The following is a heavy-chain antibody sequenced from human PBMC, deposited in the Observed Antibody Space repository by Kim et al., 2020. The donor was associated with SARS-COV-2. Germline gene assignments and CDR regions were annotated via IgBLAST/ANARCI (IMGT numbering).Heavy chain of an antibody. V-gene: IGHV4-34*01. J-gene: IGHJ5*02. CDR1: GGSFSGYY. CDR2: INHSGST. Sequence: SETLSLTCAVYGGSFSGYYWSWIRQPPGKGLEWIGEINHSGSTNYNPSLKSRVTISVDTSKNQFSLKLSSVTAADTAVYYCARGYRSEKNYYYDSSGENWFDPWGQGTLVTVSS. D-gene: IGHD3-22*01. CDR3: ARGYRSEKNYYYDSSGENWFDP.